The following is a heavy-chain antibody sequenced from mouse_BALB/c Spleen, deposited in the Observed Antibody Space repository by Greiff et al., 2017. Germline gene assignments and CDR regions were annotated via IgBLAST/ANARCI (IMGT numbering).Heavy chain of an antibody. V-gene: IGHV1-80*01. J-gene: IGHJ2*01. CDR1: GYAFSSYW. CDR2: IYPGDGDT. CDR3: ASDLPFDY. D-gene: IGHD5-5*01. Sequence: VKLMESGAELVRPGSSVKISCKASGYAFSSYWMNWVKQRPGQGLEWIGQIYPGDGDTNYNGKFKGKATLTADKSSSTAYMQLSSLTSEDSAVYFCASDLPFDYWGQGTTLTVSS.